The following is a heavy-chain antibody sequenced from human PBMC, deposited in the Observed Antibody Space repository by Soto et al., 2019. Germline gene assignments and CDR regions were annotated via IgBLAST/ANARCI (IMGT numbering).Heavy chain of an antibody. CDR3: AAVQESPYAMGI. CDR2: IVVGSNNR. J-gene: IGHJ6*02. D-gene: IGHD3-10*01. V-gene: IGHV1-58*02. CDR1: GITFNRSA. Sequence: QIRLVQSGPEVKKPGTSVKVSCKASGITFNRSAIQWVRQARGQRLEWVGWIVVGSNNRDYAQKFQERVTITSDMSTSTGYMEFSSLTSEDTAIYYCAAVQESPYAMGIWGQGTTVTVSS.